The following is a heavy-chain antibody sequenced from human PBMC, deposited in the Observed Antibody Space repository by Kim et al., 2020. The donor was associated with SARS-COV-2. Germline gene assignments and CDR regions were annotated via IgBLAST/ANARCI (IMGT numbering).Heavy chain of an antibody. CDR2: ISGDGGST. CDR3: AKDVGRIAAAGLTWEDAFDI. Sequence: GGSLRLSCAASGFTFDDYAMHWVRQAPGKGLEWVSLISGDGGSTYYADSVKGRFTISRDNSKNSLYLQMNSLRSEDTALYYCAKDVGRIAAAGLTWEDAFDIWGQGTMVTVSS. J-gene: IGHJ3*02. V-gene: IGHV3-43*02. D-gene: IGHD6-13*01. CDR1: GFTFDDYA.